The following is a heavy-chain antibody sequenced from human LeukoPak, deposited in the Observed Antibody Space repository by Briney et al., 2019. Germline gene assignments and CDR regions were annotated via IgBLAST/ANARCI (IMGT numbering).Heavy chain of an antibody. J-gene: IGHJ6*03. CDR3: ARTANYYYSYMDV. CDR2: IYHNGNT. CDR1: GGSISNSNW. V-gene: IGHV4-4*02. Sequence: SETLSLTCVVSGGSISNSNWWTWVRQSPEKGLEWIGEIYHNGNTNYNPSLKSRVTISVEKSKNEFSLKLSSVTAADTAVYYCARTANYYYSYMDVWGKGTTVTVSS.